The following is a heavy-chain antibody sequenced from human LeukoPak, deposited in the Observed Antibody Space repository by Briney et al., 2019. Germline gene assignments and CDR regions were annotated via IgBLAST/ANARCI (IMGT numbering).Heavy chain of an antibody. D-gene: IGHD3-22*01. CDR3: ARVAWDYYDSSGYRFDY. Sequence: NPGGSLRLSCAASGFTFSSYTMNWVRQAPGKGLEWVSSIRSSSTYIYHADSVKGRFTISRDNAKNSLHLQMSSLRAEDTAVYYCARVAWDYYDSSGYRFDYWGQGTLATVSS. J-gene: IGHJ4*02. CDR1: GFTFSSYT. V-gene: IGHV3-21*01. CDR2: IRSSSTYI.